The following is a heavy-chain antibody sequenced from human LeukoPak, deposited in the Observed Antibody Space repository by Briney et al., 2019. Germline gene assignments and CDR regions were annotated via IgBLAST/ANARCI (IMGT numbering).Heavy chain of an antibody. CDR1: GFTFDDYA. V-gene: IGHV3-9*01. D-gene: IGHD1-26*01. Sequence: PGGSLRLSCAASGFTFDDYATHWVRQAPGKGLEWVSGISWNSGSIGYADSVKGRFTISRDNAKNSLYLQMNSLRAEDTALYYCAKGSGGSYSGWFDPWGQGTLVTVSS. CDR3: AKGSGGSYSGWFDP. J-gene: IGHJ5*02. CDR2: ISWNSGSI.